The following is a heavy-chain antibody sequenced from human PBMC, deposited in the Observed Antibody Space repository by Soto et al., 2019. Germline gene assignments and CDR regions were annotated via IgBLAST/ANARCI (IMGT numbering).Heavy chain of an antibody. V-gene: IGHV3-48*03. CDR2: ISSSGSTI. Sequence: PGGSLRLSCAASGFTFSSYEMNWVRQAPGKGLEWVSYISSSGSTIYYADSVKGRFTISRENAKCSLYLQMNSLRAEDEAVYYFARDFYDIFWVGGKCYGMGVWVLWARV. CDR3: ARDFYDIFWVGGKCYGMGV. CDR1: GFTFSSYE. D-gene: IGHD3-9*01. J-gene: IGHJ6*01.